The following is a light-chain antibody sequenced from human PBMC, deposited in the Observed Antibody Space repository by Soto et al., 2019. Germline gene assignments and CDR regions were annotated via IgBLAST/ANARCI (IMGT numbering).Light chain of an antibody. Sequence: DFQMTESPSTPCAAVGDRVTITCRASKNMRSWLAWFQQKLGKAPTRLIYDASRLESGGPQRFSGSGSGTEFTLTISSLQTDDFSSFFCQLYHSYWTFGQAPKVDIK. CDR3: QLYHSYWT. CDR1: KNMRSW. CDR2: DAS. V-gene: IGKV1-5*01. J-gene: IGKJ1*01.